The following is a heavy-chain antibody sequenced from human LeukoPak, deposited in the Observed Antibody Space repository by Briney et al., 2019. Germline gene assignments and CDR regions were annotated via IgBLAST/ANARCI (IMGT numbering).Heavy chain of an antibody. CDR1: GFIFNNYG. D-gene: IGHD4/OR15-4a*01. V-gene: IGHV3-48*01. J-gene: IGHJ5*02. CDR2: IKGRSDTI. Sequence: GGSLRLSCIASGFIFNNYGMNWVRQAPGKGLEWNSYIKGRSDTIHYADSVKGRFTISRDNAKDTLSLQMTSLRAEDTAIYYCVRGQGAHDNWFDPWGQGTLVTVAS. CDR3: VRGQGAHDNWFDP.